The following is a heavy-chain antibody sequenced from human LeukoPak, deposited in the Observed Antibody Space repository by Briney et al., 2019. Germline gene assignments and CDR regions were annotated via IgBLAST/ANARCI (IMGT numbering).Heavy chain of an antibody. Sequence: SETLSLTCSVSGGSISSNYWTWIRQSPGKGLEYIGHVSYTGRTRYNPSLQRRLTISLDTSNNHFSLQLTSVSAADTAVYYCARLLDYDESGAPDIFDTWGQGTMVTVSS. CDR1: GGSISSNY. D-gene: IGHD4-17*01. J-gene: IGHJ3*02. CDR2: VSYTGRT. CDR3: ARLLDYDESGAPDIFDT. V-gene: IGHV4-59*01.